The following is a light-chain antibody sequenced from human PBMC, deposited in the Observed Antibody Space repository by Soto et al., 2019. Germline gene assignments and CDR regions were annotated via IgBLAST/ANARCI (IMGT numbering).Light chain of an antibody. J-gene: IGLJ2*01. CDR2: LNSDGSH. V-gene: IGLV4-69*01. CDR3: QTWGTGIRV. Sequence: QPVLTQSPSASASLGALVKLTCTLSSGHSSYAIAWHQQQPEKGPRYLMNLNSDGSHSKGDGIPDRFSGSSSGAERYLTISSLQSEDEADYYCQTWGTGIRVFGGGTKLTVL. CDR1: SGHSSYA.